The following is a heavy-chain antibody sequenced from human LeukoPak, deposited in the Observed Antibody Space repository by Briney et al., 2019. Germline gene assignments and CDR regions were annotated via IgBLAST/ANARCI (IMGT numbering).Heavy chain of an antibody. J-gene: IGHJ4*02. CDR3: ADYDYGDYVGFDY. CDR1: GFTFGSYA. D-gene: IGHD4-17*01. CDR2: ISGSGGSS. Sequence: QTGGSLRLSCAASGFTFGSYAMSWVRQAPGKGLEWVSAISGSGGSSYYADSVKGRFTISRDNSKNTLYLQMNSLRAEDTAVYYCADYDYGDYVGFDYWGQGTLVTVSS. V-gene: IGHV3-23*01.